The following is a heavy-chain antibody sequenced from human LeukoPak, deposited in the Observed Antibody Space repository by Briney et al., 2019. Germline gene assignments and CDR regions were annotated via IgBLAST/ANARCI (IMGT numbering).Heavy chain of an antibody. CDR1: GYTFTSYG. V-gene: IGHV1-18*01. D-gene: IGHD2-8*01. Sequence: RASVKVSCKAPGYTFTSYGISWVRQAPGQGLEWMGWISVYNGNTNYAQKLQGRVTMTTDTSTSTAYMELRSLRSDDTAVYHCARDSVGLMVYATEVDYWGQGTLVTVSS. CDR2: ISVYNGNT. J-gene: IGHJ4*02. CDR3: ARDSVGLMVYATEVDY.